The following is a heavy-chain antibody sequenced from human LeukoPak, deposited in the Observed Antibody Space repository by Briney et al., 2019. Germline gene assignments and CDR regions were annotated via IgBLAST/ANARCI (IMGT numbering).Heavy chain of an antibody. CDR1: GGTFSSYA. D-gene: IGHD2-2*01. CDR2: IIPIFGTA. J-gene: IGHJ3*02. V-gene: IGHV1-69*05. Sequence: SVEVSCKASGGTFSSYAISWVRQAPGQGLEWMGGIIPIFGTANYAQKFQGRVTMTTDTSTTTAYMELRSLRSDDTAVYYCANHKYCSSTSCYSFAIWGQGTMVTVSS. CDR3: ANHKYCSSTSCYSFAI.